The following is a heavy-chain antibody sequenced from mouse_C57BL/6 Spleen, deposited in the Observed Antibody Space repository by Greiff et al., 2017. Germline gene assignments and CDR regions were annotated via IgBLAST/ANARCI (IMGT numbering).Heavy chain of an antibody. CDR3: ARERATVGYFDC. CDR2: ISYDGSN. J-gene: IGHJ2*01. CDR1: GYSITSGYY. V-gene: IGHV3-6*01. Sequence: EVQLQQSGHGLVKPSQSLSLTCSVTGYSITSGYYWNWIRQFPGNKLEWMGYISYDGSNNYNPSLKNRISITRDTSKNQFFLKLNSVTTEDTATYYCARERATVGYFDCWGQGTTLTVSS. D-gene: IGHD1-1*01.